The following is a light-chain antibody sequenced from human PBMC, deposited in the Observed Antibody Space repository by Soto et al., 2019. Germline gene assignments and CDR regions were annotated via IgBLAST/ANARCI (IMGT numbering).Light chain of an antibody. CDR2: RAS. CDR1: QSIGDS. CDR3: QQYHTYSLT. Sequence: DVQMTQSPSTVSASIGDRVTITCRARQSIGDSLAWYQHKPGKGPKVLIYRASTLKRGVPSRFIGSGAGTDFTLTISSRQPDDFGTYYCQQYHTYSLTFGQGTRVEIK. J-gene: IGKJ1*01. V-gene: IGKV1-5*03.